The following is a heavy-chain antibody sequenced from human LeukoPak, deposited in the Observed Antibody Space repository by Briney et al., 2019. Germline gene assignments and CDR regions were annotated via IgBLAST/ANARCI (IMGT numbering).Heavy chain of an antibody. D-gene: IGHD6-19*01. Sequence: PGGSLRLSCAASGFTVSSNYMSWVRQAPGKGLEWVSVIYSGGSTYYADSVKGRFTISRDNSKSTLYLQMNSLRAEDTAVYYCASSGSSGWSMDNWFDPWGQGTLVTVSS. CDR3: ASSGSSGWSMDNWFDP. V-gene: IGHV3-66*01. CDR2: IYSGGST. CDR1: GFTVSSNY. J-gene: IGHJ5*02.